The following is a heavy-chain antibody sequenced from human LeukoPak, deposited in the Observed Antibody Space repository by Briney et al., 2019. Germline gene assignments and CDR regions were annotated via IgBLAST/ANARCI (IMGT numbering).Heavy chain of an antibody. CDR2: ISSSGSTI. J-gene: IGHJ4*02. Sequence: GGSLRLSCAASGFTFSSYEMNWVRQAPGKGLEWVSYISSSGSTIYYADSVKGRFTISRGNAKNSLYLQMNSLGAEDMALYYCAKDTPEQWLDFDYWGQGTLVTVSS. CDR3: AKDTPEQWLDFDY. D-gene: IGHD6-19*01. CDR1: GFTFSSYE. V-gene: IGHV3-48*03.